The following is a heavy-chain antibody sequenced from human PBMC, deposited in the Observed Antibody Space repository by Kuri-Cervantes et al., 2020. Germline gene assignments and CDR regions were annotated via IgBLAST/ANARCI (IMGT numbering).Heavy chain of an antibody. V-gene: IGHV1-46*01. D-gene: IGHD2-2*01. CDR3: AGPHCSSTSCNLSPCRGHMDV. J-gene: IGHJ6*04. Sequence: ASVKVSCKTSGYTFTAYYTHWVRQAPGQGLEWMGIINTSGGATSYAQKFQGRVTMTSDTSTTTVYMELSSLRSEDTAVYYCAGPHCSSTSCNLSPCRGHMDVWGKGTTVTVSS. CDR1: GYTFTAYY. CDR2: INTSGGAT.